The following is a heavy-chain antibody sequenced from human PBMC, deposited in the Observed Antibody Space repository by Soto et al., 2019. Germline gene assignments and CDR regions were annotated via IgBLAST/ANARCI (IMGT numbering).Heavy chain of an antibody. CDR2: IIPILGIA. J-gene: IGHJ5*02. D-gene: IGHD3-22*01. CDR3: ARVFVDSSGLKMGFDP. Sequence: QVQLVQSGAEVKKPGSSVKVSCKASGGTFSSYTISWVRQAPGQGLEWMGRIIPILGIANYAQKFQGRVTITADKSTSTAYMELSSLRSEDTAVYYCARVFVDSSGLKMGFDPWGQGTLVTVSS. V-gene: IGHV1-69*02. CDR1: GGTFSSYT.